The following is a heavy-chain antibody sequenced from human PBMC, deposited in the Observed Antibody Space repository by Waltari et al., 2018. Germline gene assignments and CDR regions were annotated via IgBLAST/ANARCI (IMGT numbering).Heavy chain of an antibody. CDR1: GGSISSSSYY. Sequence: QLRLQESGPGLVKPSETLSLTCTVSGGSISSSSYYWGWIRQPPGKGLEWIGGSYYNGGTYSNPSLKRRVSSAVDTSKNQCPLQLSFGTAADTAVYYCARGYDFWSGYHEAFDIWGQGTMVTVSS. V-gene: IGHV4-39*07. D-gene: IGHD3-3*01. CDR3: ARGYDFWSGYHEAFDI. CDR2: SYYNGGT. J-gene: IGHJ3*02.